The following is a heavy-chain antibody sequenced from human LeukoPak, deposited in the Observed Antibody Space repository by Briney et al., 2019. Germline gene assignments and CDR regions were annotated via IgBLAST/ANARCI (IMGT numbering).Heavy chain of an antibody. CDR3: ARDRTSSGWFFDY. V-gene: IGHV3-30-3*01. D-gene: IGHD6-19*01. CDR1: GFTFSTYA. Sequence: GGSLRLSCAVSGFTFSTYAMHWVRQAPGKGLEWVAVISYDGSNKYYADSVRGRFSISRDNSKHTLYLQINSLRPEHTAVYYCARDRTSSGWFFDYWGQGTLVIVSS. CDR2: ISYDGSNK. J-gene: IGHJ4*02.